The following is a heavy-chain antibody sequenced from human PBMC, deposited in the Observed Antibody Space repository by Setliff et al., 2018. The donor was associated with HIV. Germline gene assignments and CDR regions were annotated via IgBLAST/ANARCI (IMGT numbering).Heavy chain of an antibody. D-gene: IGHD3-22*01. CDR2: LYYSGEI. V-gene: IGHV4-39*01. CDR3: VRHVDSDTSGHPDWFDP. Sequence: SETLSLTCTVSGGSISSSSYYWGWIRQPPGKVLEWIGTLYYSGEIRYNPSLKSRVTISVDTSKNQLSLNLNSVTAADTAVYYCVRHVDSDTSGHPDWFDPWGQGTLVTVSS. CDR1: GGSISSSSYY. J-gene: IGHJ5*02.